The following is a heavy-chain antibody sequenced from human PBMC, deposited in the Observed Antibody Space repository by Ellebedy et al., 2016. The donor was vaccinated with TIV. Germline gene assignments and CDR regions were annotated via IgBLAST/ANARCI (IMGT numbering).Heavy chain of an antibody. J-gene: IGHJ4*02. CDR2: IDPTDSYT. CDR3: ARRVYGGDFHY. V-gene: IGHV5-10-1*01. D-gene: IGHD4-23*01. Sequence: GESLKIPCKGSGYSFTNYWISWVRQMPGKGLEWMGKIDPTDSYTNYSPSFQGHVTISADKSISTAYLQWSGLKASDTAMYYCARRVYGGDFHYWGQGTLVTVSS. CDR1: GYSFTNYW.